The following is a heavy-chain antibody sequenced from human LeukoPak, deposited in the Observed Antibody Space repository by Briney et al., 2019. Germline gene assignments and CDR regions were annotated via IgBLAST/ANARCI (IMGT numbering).Heavy chain of an antibody. D-gene: IGHD3-9*01. J-gene: IGHJ4*02. CDR2: ISSSSSYI. V-gene: IGHV3-21*01. Sequence: PGGSLRLSCAASGFTFSSYSMNWVRQAPGKGLEWVSSISSSSSYIYYAGSVKGRFTISRDNAKNSLYLQMNSLRAEDTAVYYCARDDHILTGYKYYFDYWGQGTLVTVSS. CDR1: GFTFSSYS. CDR3: ARDDHILTGYKYYFDY.